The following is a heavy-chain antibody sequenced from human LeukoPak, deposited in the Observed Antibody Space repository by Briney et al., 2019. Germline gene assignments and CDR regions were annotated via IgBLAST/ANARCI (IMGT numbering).Heavy chain of an antibody. CDR2: ISYDGSNK. J-gene: IGHJ4*02. D-gene: IGHD6-19*01. V-gene: IGHV3-30-3*01. Sequence: GALRLSCAASGFTFSSYAMHWVRQAPGKGLEWVAVISYDGSNKYYADSVKGRFTISRDNSKDTLYLQMNSLRAEDTAVYYCARALIAVAGSGCDYWGQGTLVTVSS. CDR3: ARALIAVAGSGCDY. CDR1: GFTFSSYA.